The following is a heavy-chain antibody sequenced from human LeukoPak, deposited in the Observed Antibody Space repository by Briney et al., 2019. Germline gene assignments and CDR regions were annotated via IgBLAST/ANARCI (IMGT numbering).Heavy chain of an antibody. CDR1: GGTFSSYA. Sequence: GASVKVSCKASGGTFSSYAISWVRQAPGQGLEWMGGIIPIFGTANYAQKFQGRVTITADESTSTAYMELSSLRSEDTAVYYCARTQVPAARGGYYYYYMDVWGKGTTVTVSS. CDR2: IIPIFGTA. J-gene: IGHJ6*03. D-gene: IGHD2-2*01. V-gene: IGHV1-69*13. CDR3: ARTQVPAARGGYYYYYMDV.